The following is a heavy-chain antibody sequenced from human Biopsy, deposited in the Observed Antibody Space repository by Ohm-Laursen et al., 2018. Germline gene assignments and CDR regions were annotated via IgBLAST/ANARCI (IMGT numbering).Heavy chain of an antibody. CDR1: GYTFTGYY. Sequence: ASVKVSCKASGYTFTGYYLHWVRQAPGQGLEWMGWINPKSGGTHYLEKFRGRVTMTRDTSISTANMEVSSLRSDDTAVYYCAIDGNDFLTDYLEIDQWGQGTLVTVSS. CDR2: INPKSGGT. V-gene: IGHV1-2*02. J-gene: IGHJ4*02. D-gene: IGHD3-9*01. CDR3: AIDGNDFLTDYLEIDQ.